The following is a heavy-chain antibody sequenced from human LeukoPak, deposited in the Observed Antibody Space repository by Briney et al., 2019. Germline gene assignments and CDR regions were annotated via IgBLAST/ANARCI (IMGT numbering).Heavy chain of an antibody. V-gene: IGHV3-21*04. J-gene: IGHJ4*02. D-gene: IGHD6-19*01. CDR1: GFTFSSYS. CDR3: AKDQTVAGTYDS. Sequence: PGGSLRLSCAASGFTFSSYSMNWVRQAPGKGLEWVSSISSSGSYIYYADSVKGRFTISRDNAKNSLYLQMNSLRAEDTAIYYCAKDQTVAGTYDSWGRGTLVIVSS. CDR2: ISSSGSYI.